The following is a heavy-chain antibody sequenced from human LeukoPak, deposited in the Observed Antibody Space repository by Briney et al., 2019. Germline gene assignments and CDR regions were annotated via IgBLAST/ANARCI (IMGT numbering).Heavy chain of an antibody. CDR2: IKQDGSEK. V-gene: IGHV3-7*01. CDR1: GFTFSRYG. Sequence: GGSLRLSCEASGFTFSRYGMSWVRQAPGKGLEWVANIKQDGSEKYYVDSVKGRFTISRDNAKNSLYLQMNSLRAEDTAVYYCANKKVWGQGTLVTVSS. J-gene: IGHJ4*02. CDR3: ANKKV.